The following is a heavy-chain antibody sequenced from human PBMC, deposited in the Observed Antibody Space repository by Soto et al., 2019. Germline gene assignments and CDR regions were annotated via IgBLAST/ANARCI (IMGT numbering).Heavy chain of an antibody. CDR1: GYNFTTYW. D-gene: IGHD5-12*01. J-gene: IGHJ6*02. V-gene: IGHV5-10-1*01. CDR3: ARHVKMATIYGMDV. Sequence: GESVKISCXGSGYNFTTYWISWVRQMPGKGLEWMGRIDPSDSYTNYSPSFQGHVTISADKSINTAYLQWSSLKASDTAIYYCARHVKMATIYGMDVWGQGTTVTVSS. CDR2: IDPSDSYT.